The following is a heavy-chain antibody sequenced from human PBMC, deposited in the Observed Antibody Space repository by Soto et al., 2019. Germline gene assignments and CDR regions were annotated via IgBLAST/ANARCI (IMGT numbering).Heavy chain of an antibody. CDR3: GRSVVGATGEILYNAMDV. Sequence: QVQLVQSGAEVKKPGASVKVSCKASGYTFTGYSIHWVRQAPGQRLEWMGWIDAANGNTKYSRRFQGRVSITSDTTASTAYMELSRLRSEDTAVYYCGRSVVGATGEILYNAMDVWGQGTTVTVSS. CDR2: IDAANGNT. CDR1: GYTFTGYS. V-gene: IGHV1-3*01. J-gene: IGHJ6*02. D-gene: IGHD1-26*01.